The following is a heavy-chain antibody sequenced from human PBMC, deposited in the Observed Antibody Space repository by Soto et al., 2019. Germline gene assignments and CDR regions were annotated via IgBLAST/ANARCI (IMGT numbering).Heavy chain of an antibody. V-gene: IGHV5-10-1*01. CDR3: ARDKTLYGMDV. CDR2: IDPSDSYT. Sequence: GGSPKISCEGSGYSFTSYWISWVRQMPGKGLEWMGRIDPSDSYTNYSPSFQGHVTISADKSFSTAYLQWSSLKASGTAIYYCARDKTLYGMDVWGQGTTVTVSS. CDR1: GYSFTSYW. J-gene: IGHJ6*02.